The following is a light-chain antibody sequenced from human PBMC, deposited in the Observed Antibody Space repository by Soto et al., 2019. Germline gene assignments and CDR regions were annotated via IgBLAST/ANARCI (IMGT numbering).Light chain of an antibody. CDR2: STN. V-gene: IGLV8-61*01. J-gene: IGLJ2*01. Sequence: QAVVSQEPSFSVSPGETVTLTCGLTSASVLTSYYPSWYQQTPGQPPRTLIYSTNIRSSGVPDRFSGSILGNKAALTITGAQADDESDYYCALYVGSGTVVFGGGTKLTVL. CDR3: ALYVGSGTVV. CDR1: SASVLTSYY.